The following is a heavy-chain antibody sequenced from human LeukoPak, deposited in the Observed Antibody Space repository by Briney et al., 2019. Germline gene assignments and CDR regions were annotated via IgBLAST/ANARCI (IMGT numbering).Heavy chain of an antibody. CDR1: GGSISSYY. CDR2: INHSGST. D-gene: IGHD1-26*01. J-gene: IGHJ4*02. Sequence: PSETLSLTCTVSGGSISSYYWSWIRQPPGKGLEWIGEINHSGSTNYNPSLKSRVTISVDTSKNQFSLKLSSVTAADTAVYYCARGLSGSSYYFDYWGQGTLVTVSS. V-gene: IGHV4-34*01. CDR3: ARGLSGSSYYFDY.